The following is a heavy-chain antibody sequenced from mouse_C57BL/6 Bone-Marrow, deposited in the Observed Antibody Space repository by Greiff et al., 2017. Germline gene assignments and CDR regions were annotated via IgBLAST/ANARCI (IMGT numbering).Heavy chain of an antibody. CDR3: ARGITTVVATDAMDY. J-gene: IGHJ4*01. CDR2: INPNNGGT. CDR1: GYTFTDYN. D-gene: IGHD1-1*01. V-gene: IGHV1-22*01. Sequence: EVQLQESGPELVKPGASVKMSCKASGYTFTDYNMHWVKQSHGKSLEWIGYINPNNGGTSYNQEFKGKATLTVNKSSSTAYMELRSLTSEDSAVYYCARGITTVVATDAMDYWGQGTSVTVSS.